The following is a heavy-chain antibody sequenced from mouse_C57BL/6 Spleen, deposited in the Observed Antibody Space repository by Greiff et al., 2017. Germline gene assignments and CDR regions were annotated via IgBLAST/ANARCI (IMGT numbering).Heavy chain of an antibody. J-gene: IGHJ3*01. CDR3: TRDQSDYYGSRAWFAY. D-gene: IGHD1-1*01. CDR2: ISSGGDYI. Sequence: EVKLMESGEGLVKPGGSLKLSCAASGFTFSSYAMSWVRQTPEKRLEWVAYISSGGDYIYYADTVKGRFTISRDNARNTLYLQMSSLKSEDTAMYYCTRDQSDYYGSRAWFAYWGQGTLVTVSA. V-gene: IGHV5-9-1*02. CDR1: GFTFSSYA.